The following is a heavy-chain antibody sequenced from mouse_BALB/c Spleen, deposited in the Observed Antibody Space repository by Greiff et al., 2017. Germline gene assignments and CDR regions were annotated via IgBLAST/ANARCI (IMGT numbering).Heavy chain of an antibody. J-gene: IGHJ2*01. V-gene: IGHV7-3*02. Sequence: EVNVVESGGGLVQPGGSLRLSCATSGFTFTDYYMSWVRQPPGKALEWLGFIRNKANGYTTEYSASVKGRFTISRDNSQSILYLQMNTLRAEDSATYYCARDRPWGYFDYWGQGTTLTVSS. D-gene: IGHD4-1*01. CDR1: GFTFTDYY. CDR3: ARDRPWGYFDY. CDR2: IRNKANGYTT.